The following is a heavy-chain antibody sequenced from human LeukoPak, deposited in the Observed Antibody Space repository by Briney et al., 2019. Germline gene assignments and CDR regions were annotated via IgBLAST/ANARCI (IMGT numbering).Heavy chain of an antibody. CDR1: GFTFSSYD. Sequence: PGGSLRLSCAAPGFTFSSYDMHWVRQAPGKGLEWVAFIRYDGSNKYYADSVKGRFTISRDNSKNTLYLQMNSLRAEDTAVYYCAKDQSSGYYPDAFDIWGQGTMVTVSS. CDR3: AKDQSSGYYPDAFDI. CDR2: IRYDGSNK. J-gene: IGHJ3*02. V-gene: IGHV3-30*02. D-gene: IGHD3-22*01.